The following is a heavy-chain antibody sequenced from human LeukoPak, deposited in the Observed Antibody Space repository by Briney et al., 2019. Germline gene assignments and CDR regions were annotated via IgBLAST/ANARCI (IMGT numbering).Heavy chain of an antibody. J-gene: IGHJ4*02. CDR2: IGTAGDT. D-gene: IGHD3-9*01. Sequence: GGSLRLSCAASGFTFSSYDMHWVRQATGKGLEWVSAIGTAGDTYYPGSVKGRFTISRENAKNSLYLQMNSLRAGDTAVYYCARGRYLTGYSRVFDYWGQGTLVTVSS. V-gene: IGHV3-13*04. CDR3: ARGRYLTGYSRVFDY. CDR1: GFTFSSYD.